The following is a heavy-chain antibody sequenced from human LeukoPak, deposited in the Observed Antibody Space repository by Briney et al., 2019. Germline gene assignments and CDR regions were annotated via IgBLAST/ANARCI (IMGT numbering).Heavy chain of an antibody. CDR1: GFTFSSYR. D-gene: IGHD6-6*01. Sequence: GGSLRLSCAASGFTFSSYRMNWVRQAPGKGLEWVSSISSSSSYIYYADSVKSRFTTSRDNATNSLYLQMESRSAEDPAVYYCARRRAARLGYTDVWGKGTTVTVSS. V-gene: IGHV3-21*01. J-gene: IGHJ6*03. CDR3: ARRRAARLGYTDV. CDR2: ISSSSSYI.